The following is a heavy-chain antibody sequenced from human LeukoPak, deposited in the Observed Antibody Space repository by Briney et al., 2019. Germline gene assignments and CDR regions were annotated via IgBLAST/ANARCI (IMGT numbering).Heavy chain of an antibody. D-gene: IGHD1-26*01. CDR2: INPNSGGT. Sequence: GASVKVSCKASGYTFTGYYMHWVRQAPGQGLEWMGWINPNSGGTNYAQKFQGRVTMTRDTSISTAYMELSRLRSDDTAVYYCARVSGSYYVNYYYYMDVWGKGTTVTVSS. CDR3: ARVSGSYYVNYYYYMDV. J-gene: IGHJ6*03. CDR1: GYTFTGYY. V-gene: IGHV1-2*02.